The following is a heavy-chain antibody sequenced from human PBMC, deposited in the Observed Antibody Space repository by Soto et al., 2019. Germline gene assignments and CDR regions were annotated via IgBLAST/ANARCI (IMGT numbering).Heavy chain of an antibody. CDR1: GFTFSGYT. CDR2: ISNISSII. Sequence: GGSLRLSCAASGFTFSGYTRNWVRQSPGKRVESVSYISNISSIISYADCVKGRFTISRHNAKNSLYMQMNSLRDEDTDVYSCAKLSTAVYYYDYYGMDAGREGTTVTVSS. CDR3: AKLSTAVYYYDYYGMDA. J-gene: IGHJ6*04. V-gene: IGHV3-48*02.